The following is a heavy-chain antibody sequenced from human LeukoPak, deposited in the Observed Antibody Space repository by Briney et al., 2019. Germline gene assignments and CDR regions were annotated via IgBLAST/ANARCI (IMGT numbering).Heavy chain of an antibody. J-gene: IGHJ3*02. CDR3: ARGLQLWYPGDAFDI. V-gene: IGHV3-21*01. CDR2: ISGTCNYI. Sequence: GGALRLSCADSGFTFNIYSMNWVRQAPGKGVEWGSSISGTCNYIYYAYSVHGLFPISSANANTSLYLHMNSLSAEDTAVYYCARGLQLWYPGDAFDIWGQGTMVTVSS. CDR1: GFTFNIYS. D-gene: IGHD5-18*01.